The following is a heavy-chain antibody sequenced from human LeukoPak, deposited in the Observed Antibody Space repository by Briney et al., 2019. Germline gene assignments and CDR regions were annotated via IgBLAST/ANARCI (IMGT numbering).Heavy chain of an antibody. CDR2: INPNSGGT. J-gene: IGHJ4*02. D-gene: IGHD1-20*01. V-gene: IGHV1-2*06. CDR3: ARDLDNWDHRFDY. Sequence: KPGASVQVSCKASGYTFTGYYMHWVRQAPGQGLEWMGRINPNSGGTNYAQKLQGRVTMTTDTSTSTAYMELRSLRSDDTAVYYCARDLDNWDHRFDYWGQGTLVTVSS. CDR1: GYTFTGYY.